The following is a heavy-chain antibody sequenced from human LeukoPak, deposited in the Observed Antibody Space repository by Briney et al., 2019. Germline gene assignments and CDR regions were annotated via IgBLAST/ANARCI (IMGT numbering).Heavy chain of an antibody. CDR3: AKFACSGGSCRYYYYYMDV. D-gene: IGHD2-15*01. CDR2: IRYDGSNK. Sequence: PGGSLRLSCAASGFTFSSYGMHWVRQAPGKGLEWVAFIRYDGSNKYYADSVKGRFTISRDNSKNTLYLQMNSLRAEDTAVYYCAKFACSGGSCRYYYYYMDVWGKGTTVTVSS. J-gene: IGHJ6*03. V-gene: IGHV3-30*02. CDR1: GFTFSSYG.